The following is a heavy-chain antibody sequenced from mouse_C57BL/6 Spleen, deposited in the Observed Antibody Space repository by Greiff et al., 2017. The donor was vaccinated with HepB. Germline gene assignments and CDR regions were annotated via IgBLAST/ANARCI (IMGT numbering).Heavy chain of an antibody. D-gene: IGHD1-1*01. CDR3: ASYYYGSSSPWFAY. J-gene: IGHJ3*01. CDR1: GYTFTSYW. CDR2: IYPGSGST. Sequence: QVQLQQPGAELVKPGASVKMSCKASGYTFTSYWITWVKQRPGQGLEWIGDIYPGSGSTNYNEKFKSKATLTVDTSSSTAYMQLSSLTSEDSAVYCCASYYYGSSSPWFAYWGQGTLVTVSA. V-gene: IGHV1-55*01.